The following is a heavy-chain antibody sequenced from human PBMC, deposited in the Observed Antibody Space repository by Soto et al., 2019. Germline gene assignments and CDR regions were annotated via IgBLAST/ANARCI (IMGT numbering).Heavy chain of an antibody. CDR2: IYTSGST. CDR3: ARDVQRDSSGYYYSNWFDP. V-gene: IGHV4-4*07. CDR1: GGSISSYY. D-gene: IGHD3-22*01. Sequence: PSETLSLPCTVSGGSISSYYWSWIRQPAGKGLEWIGRIYTSGSTNYNPSLKSRVTMSVDTSKNQFSLKLSSVTAADTAAYYCARDVQRDSSGYYYSNWFDPWGQGTLVTAPQ. J-gene: IGHJ5*02.